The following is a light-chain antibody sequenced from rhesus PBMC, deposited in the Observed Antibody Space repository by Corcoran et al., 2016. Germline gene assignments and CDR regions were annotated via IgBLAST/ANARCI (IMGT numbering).Light chain of an antibody. J-gene: IGLJ6*01. Sequence: QAALPQPPSVSGAPGQSVTISCTGTSSDICGYFNVSWYQQHPGEAPRLLVYDFTKRPSGVSDRFSGSKAGKTASLSISGLQAEDEAVYFCCSYAVSNAFVFGSGTHLTVL. CDR1: SSDICGYFN. V-gene: IGLV2-23*01. CDR3: CSYAVSNAFV. CDR2: DFT.